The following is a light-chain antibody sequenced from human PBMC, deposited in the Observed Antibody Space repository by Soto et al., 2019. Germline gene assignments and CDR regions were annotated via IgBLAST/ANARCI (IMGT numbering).Light chain of an antibody. Sequence: QSALTQPASGSGSPGQSITISCTGTSSDVGGYNYVSWYQQHPGKAPKLMIYDVSSRPSGVSNRFSGSKSGNTASLTISGLQAEDEADYYCSSYTSSSTRVFGTGTKLTVL. J-gene: IGLJ1*01. V-gene: IGLV2-14*01. CDR3: SSYTSSSTRV. CDR1: SSDVGGYNY. CDR2: DVS.